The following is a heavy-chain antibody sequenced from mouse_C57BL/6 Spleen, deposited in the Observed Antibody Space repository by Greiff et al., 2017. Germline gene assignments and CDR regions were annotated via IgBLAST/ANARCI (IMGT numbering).Heavy chain of an antibody. J-gene: IGHJ2*01. Sequence: QVQLQQPGAELVRPGSSVKLSCKASGYTFTSYWMDWVKQRPGQGLEWIGNIYPSDSETHYNQKFKDKATLTVDKSSSTAYMQLSSLTSEDSAVYYCARGMYDYDGGGYYFDYWGQGTTLTVSS. CDR1: GYTFTSYW. V-gene: IGHV1-61*01. D-gene: IGHD2-4*01. CDR3: ARGMYDYDGGGYYFDY. CDR2: IYPSDSET.